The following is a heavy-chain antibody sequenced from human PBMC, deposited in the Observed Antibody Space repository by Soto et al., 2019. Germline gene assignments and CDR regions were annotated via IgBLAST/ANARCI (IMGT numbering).Heavy chain of an antibody. CDR1: GYTFTSYA. D-gene: IGHD5-18*01. CDR2: INAGNGNT. V-gene: IGHV1-3*01. Sequence: QVQLVQSGAEVKKPGASVKVSCKASGYTFTSYAMHWVRQAPGQRLEWMGWINAGNGNTKYSQKFQSRVTITRDTSASTAYMELSSLRSEDTAVYYCARGLNGYLYYFDYWGQGTLVTVSS. CDR3: ARGLNGYLYYFDY. J-gene: IGHJ4*02.